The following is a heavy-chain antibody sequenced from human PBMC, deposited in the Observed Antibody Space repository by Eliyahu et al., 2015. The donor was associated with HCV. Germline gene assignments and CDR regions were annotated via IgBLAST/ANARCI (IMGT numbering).Heavy chain of an antibody. CDR3: AKDQGLWFGEYDY. J-gene: IGHJ4*02. V-gene: IGHV3-23*01. CDR2: ISGSATST. Sequence: EVQLLESGGGLVQPGGSLRVSCXASGFTFSTYAMSWVRQAPGKGLEGVSGISGSATSTYYADSVKGRFTISRDNSKNTLYLQMNSLRAEDTAVYYCAKDQGLWFGEYDYWGQGTLVTVSS. CDR1: GFTFSTYA. D-gene: IGHD3-10*01.